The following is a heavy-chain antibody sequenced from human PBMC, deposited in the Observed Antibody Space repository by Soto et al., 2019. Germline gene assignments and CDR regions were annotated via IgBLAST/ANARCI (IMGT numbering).Heavy chain of an antibody. CDR1: GGSISSYY. J-gene: IGHJ6*02. D-gene: IGHD1-7*01. CDR3: ARGNSNYYYYGMDV. Sequence: SETLSLTCTVSGGSISSYYWSWIRQPPGKGLEWIGYIYYSGSTNYNPSLKSRVTISVDRSKNQFSLKLSSVTAADTAVYYCARGNSNYYYYGMDVWGQETPVTVS. CDR2: IYYSGST. V-gene: IGHV4-59*12.